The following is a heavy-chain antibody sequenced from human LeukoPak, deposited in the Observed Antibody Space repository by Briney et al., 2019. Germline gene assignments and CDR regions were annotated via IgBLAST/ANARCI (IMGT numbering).Heavy chain of an antibody. CDR1: GGSISSGSYH. CDR2: AYHSGIF. Sequence: SETLSLTCTVSGGSISSGSYHWGWIRQPPGKGLEWIGSAYHSGIFYYNPSLASRVTISLDTSKNQFSLKLSSVTAADTALYYCARDVVSGTWAFDYWGQGTLVTVSS. CDR3: ARDVVSGTWAFDY. D-gene: IGHD2-15*01. V-gene: IGHV4-39*07. J-gene: IGHJ4*02.